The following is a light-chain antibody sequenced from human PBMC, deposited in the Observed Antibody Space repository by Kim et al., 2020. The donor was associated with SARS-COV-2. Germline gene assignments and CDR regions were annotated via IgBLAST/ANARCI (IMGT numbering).Light chain of an antibody. J-gene: IGKJ3*01. V-gene: IGKV4-1*01. CDR1: QSVLSKSNIKNS. Sequence: DVVMTQSPDSLAVSLRERATINCKSSQSVLSKSNIKNSLAWYQQKPGQPPKLLIYWASTRESGVPDRFSGSGSGTDFTLTISSLQAEDVAVYYSQNRFTFGPGTKVDIK. CDR2: WAS. CDR3: QNRFT.